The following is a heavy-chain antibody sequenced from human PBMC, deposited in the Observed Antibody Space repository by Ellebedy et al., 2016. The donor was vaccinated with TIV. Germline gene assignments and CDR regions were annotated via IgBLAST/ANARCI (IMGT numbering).Heavy chain of an antibody. V-gene: IGHV3-23*01. Sequence: GESLKISXVASGFSFDTYSINWVRQAPGKGLEWVAGIINSPHDPQYAGSVKGRFIISRDNSKNTLYLQMSSLTAEDTALYYCARGYGFRSNGFDVWGQGTVVTVPS. D-gene: IGHD3/OR15-3a*01. CDR2: IINSPHDP. CDR1: GFSFDTYS. J-gene: IGHJ3*01. CDR3: ARGYGFRSNGFDV.